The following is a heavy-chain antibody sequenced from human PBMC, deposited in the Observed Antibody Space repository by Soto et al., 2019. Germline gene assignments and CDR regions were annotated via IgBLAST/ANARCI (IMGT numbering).Heavy chain of an antibody. CDR2: IRSKANSYAT. D-gene: IGHD3-10*01. Sequence: GGSLRLSCAASGFTFSGSAMHWVRQASGKGLEWVGRIRSKANSYATAYAASVKGRFTISRDDSKNTAYLQMNSLKTEDTAVYYCTRHEDGSGSYIDFDYWGQGTLVTVSS. J-gene: IGHJ4*02. CDR1: GFTFSGSA. V-gene: IGHV3-73*01. CDR3: TRHEDGSGSYIDFDY.